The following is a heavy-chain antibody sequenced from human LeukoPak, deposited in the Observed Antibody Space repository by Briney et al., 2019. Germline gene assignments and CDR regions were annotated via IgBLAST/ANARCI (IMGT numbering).Heavy chain of an antibody. CDR1: GFTFSSYA. CDR2: ISSNGGST. CDR3: ARVQEAVAGTRGAFDI. J-gene: IGHJ3*02. V-gene: IGHV3-64*01. Sequence: PGGSLRLSCAASGFTFSSYAMHWVRQAPGKGLEYVSAISSNGGSTYYANSVKGRFTISRGNSKNTLYLQMGSLRAEDMAVYYCARVQEAVAGTRGAFDIWGQGTMVTVSS. D-gene: IGHD6-19*01.